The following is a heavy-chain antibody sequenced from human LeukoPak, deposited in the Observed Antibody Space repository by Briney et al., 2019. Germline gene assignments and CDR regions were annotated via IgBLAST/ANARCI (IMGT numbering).Heavy chain of an antibody. CDR1: GYTFTVYY. CDR2: INPNSGGT. D-gene: IGHD7-27*01. J-gene: IGHJ3*02. Sequence: ASVKVSCKASGYTFTVYYMHWVRQAPGHGLEWMGWINPNSGGTNYAQNFQGRVTMTRDTSISTAYMELSRLRSDDTAVYYCARDGNWGSLRGAFDIWGQGTMVTVSS. CDR3: ARDGNWGSLRGAFDI. V-gene: IGHV1-2*02.